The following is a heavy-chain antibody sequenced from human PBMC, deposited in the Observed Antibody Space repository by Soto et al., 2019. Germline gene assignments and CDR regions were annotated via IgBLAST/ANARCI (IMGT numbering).Heavy chain of an antibody. D-gene: IGHD1-26*01. CDR1: GYTFTGYY. V-gene: IGHV1-2*02. Sequence: ASVKVSCKASGYTFTGYYVHWVRQALGQGLEWMGWSNPNSGDTYLAQRFQGRVTMNRDTSIGTAYMELRGLTSDDTAEYYCAKGGAIVAAGTRVYLYNAMDVWGQGTTVTVSS. CDR3: AKGGAIVAAGTRVYLYNAMDV. CDR2: SNPNSGDT. J-gene: IGHJ6*02.